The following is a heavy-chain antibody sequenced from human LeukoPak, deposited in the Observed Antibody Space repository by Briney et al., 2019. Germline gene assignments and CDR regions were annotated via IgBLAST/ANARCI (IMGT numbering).Heavy chain of an antibody. CDR3: AALDHDFWSGYYQKHTDY. D-gene: IGHD3-3*01. Sequence: SEKVSCKASGGTFSSYAISWVRQAPGQGLEWMGGIIPIFGTANYAQKFQGRVTITADESTSTAYMELSSLRSEDTAVYYCAALDHDFWSGYYQKHTDYWGQGTLVTVSS. V-gene: IGHV1-69*13. CDR2: IIPIFGTA. J-gene: IGHJ4*02. CDR1: GGTFSSYA.